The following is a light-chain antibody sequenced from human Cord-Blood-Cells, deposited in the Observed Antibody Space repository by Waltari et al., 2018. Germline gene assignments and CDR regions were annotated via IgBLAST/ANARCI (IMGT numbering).Light chain of an antibody. CDR2: AAS. CDR1: QSISSY. Sequence: DIQMTQSPSSLSASVGDRVTITCRASQSISSYLNWYQQKPGKAPKILIYAASSLQSGFPSRFSGSGSGTDFTLTISSLQPEDFATYYYQQSYSTPWTFGQGTKVEIK. CDR3: QQSYSTPWT. J-gene: IGKJ1*01. V-gene: IGKV1-39*01.